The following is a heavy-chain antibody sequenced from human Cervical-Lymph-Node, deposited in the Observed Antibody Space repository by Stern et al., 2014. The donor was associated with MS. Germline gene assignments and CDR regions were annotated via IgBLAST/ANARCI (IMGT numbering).Heavy chain of an antibody. V-gene: IGHV3-30*18. D-gene: IGHD3-22*01. CDR1: GFTFSDYG. Sequence: VQLVESGGGVVQPGRSLRLSCAASGFTFSDYGMHWVRQAQGKGLEWVAVISYDGSNEYYADSVKGRFTIYRANSKDTTYLEMNSRRAEDTAVYYCAKPSHYYDSSGALGYFQHWGQGTLVTVSS. CDR2: ISYDGSNE. J-gene: IGHJ1*01. CDR3: AKPSHYYDSSGALGYFQH.